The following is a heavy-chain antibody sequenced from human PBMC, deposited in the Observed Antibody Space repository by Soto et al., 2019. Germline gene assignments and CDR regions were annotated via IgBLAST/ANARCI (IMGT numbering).Heavy chain of an antibody. J-gene: IGHJ5*02. Sequence: GGSLRLSCAASGFTFSSYAMSWVRQAPGKGLEWVSAISGSGGSTYYADSVKGRFTISRDNSKNTLYLQMNSLRAEDTAVYYCAKDDDSDFWSGPNWFDPWGQGTLVTVSS. V-gene: IGHV3-23*01. CDR1: GFTFSSYA. CDR2: ISGSGGST. D-gene: IGHD3-3*01. CDR3: AKDDDSDFWSGPNWFDP.